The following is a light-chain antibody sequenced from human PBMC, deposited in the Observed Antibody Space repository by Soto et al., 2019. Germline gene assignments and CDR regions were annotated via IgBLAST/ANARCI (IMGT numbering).Light chain of an antibody. Sequence: EIVLTQSPGTLSLSPGERATLSCRASQSVSSSYLAGYQQKPGQAPRLLIYGASSRATGIPDRFSGSGSGTDFTLTISRLEPEDFAVYYCQQYCSSPPYTFGQGTKLEIK. CDR1: QSVSSSY. V-gene: IGKV3-20*01. CDR2: GAS. J-gene: IGKJ2*01. CDR3: QQYCSSPPYT.